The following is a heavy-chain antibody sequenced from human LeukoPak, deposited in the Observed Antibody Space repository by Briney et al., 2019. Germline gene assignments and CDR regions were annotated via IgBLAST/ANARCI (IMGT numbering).Heavy chain of an antibody. D-gene: IGHD6-13*01. V-gene: IGHV1-18*01. CDR3: ATVPGAGGIAAAGTSFFDY. CDR1: GYTFTSYG. J-gene: IGHJ4*02. Sequence: ASVKVSCKASGYTFTSYGISWVRQAPGQGLEWMGWISAYNGNTNYAQKLQGRVTMTTDTSTSTAYMELSSLRSEDTAVYYCATVPGAGGIAAAGTSFFDYWGQGTLVTVSS. CDR2: ISAYNGNT.